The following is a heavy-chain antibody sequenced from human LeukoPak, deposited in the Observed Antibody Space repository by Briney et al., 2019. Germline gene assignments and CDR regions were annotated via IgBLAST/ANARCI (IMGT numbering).Heavy chain of an antibody. CDR2: ISSSGSTI. Sequence: PGGSLRLSCAASGFTFSDYYMSWIRQAPGKGLEWVSYISSSGSTIYYADSVKGRFTISKDNAKNSLYLQMNSLRAEDTAVYYCARDFKQLVGYYYGMDVWGQGTTVTVSS. CDR1: GFTFSDYY. V-gene: IGHV3-11*01. J-gene: IGHJ6*02. D-gene: IGHD6-6*01. CDR3: ARDFKQLVGYYYGMDV.